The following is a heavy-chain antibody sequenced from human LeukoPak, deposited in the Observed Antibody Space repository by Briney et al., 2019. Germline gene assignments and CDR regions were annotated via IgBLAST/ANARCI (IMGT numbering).Heavy chain of an antibody. J-gene: IGHJ3*02. CDR1: GGTFSSYA. D-gene: IGHD2-15*01. Sequence: GASVKVSCKASGGTFSSYAISWVRQAPGQGLEWMGRIIPIFGTANYAQKFQGRVTITTDESTSTAYMELSSLRSEDTAVYYCASSIVVVAARTDAFDIWGQGTMATVSS. CDR3: ASSIVVVAARTDAFDI. CDR2: IIPIFGTA. V-gene: IGHV1-69*05.